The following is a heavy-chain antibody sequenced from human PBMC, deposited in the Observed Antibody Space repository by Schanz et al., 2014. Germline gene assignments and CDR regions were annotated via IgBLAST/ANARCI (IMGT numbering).Heavy chain of an antibody. Sequence: QVQLVQSGAAVKRPGASVKVSCKASGYIFIGYFIHWVRQAPGQGLEWMGWINPGSGDTKYSPKFQGRVTMTRDTSIPTAYMALNRRTYDDPAVYYCARDDGFSSGWGQGTLVTVSS. CDR1: GYIFIGYF. CDR3: ARDDGFSSG. V-gene: IGHV1-2*02. D-gene: IGHD6-19*01. CDR2: INPGSGDT. J-gene: IGHJ4*02.